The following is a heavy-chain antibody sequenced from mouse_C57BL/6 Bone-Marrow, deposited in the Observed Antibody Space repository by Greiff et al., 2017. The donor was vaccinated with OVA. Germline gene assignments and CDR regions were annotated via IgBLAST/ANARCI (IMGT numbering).Heavy chain of an antibody. CDR3: AGRSDYYYVSYWYVDV. J-gene: IGHJ1*03. Sequence: VKLQQPGAELVKPGASVKLSCKASGYTFTSYWMHWVKQRPGQGLEWIGMIHPNSGSTNYNEKFKSKATLTVDKSSSTAYMQLSSLTSQDSAVYYCAGRSDYYYVSYWYVDVWGTGAPVTVSS. V-gene: IGHV1-64*01. CDR1: GYTFTSYW. CDR2: IHPNSGST. D-gene: IGHD1-1*01.